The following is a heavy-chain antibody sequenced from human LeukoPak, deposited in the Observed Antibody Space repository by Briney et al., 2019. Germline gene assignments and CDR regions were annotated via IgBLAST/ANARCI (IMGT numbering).Heavy chain of an antibody. CDR3: ARVFRGVVTSNWFDP. Sequence: SETLSLTCTVSGGSITGHYWTWIRQSPGKGLEWIVFVYDNGNTNYNSSLQSRVTMSVDTSTNQLSLKMTSVTAADTAIYYCARVFRGVVTSNWFDPWGQGTLVTVSS. D-gene: IGHD2-21*02. J-gene: IGHJ5*02. CDR2: VYDNGNT. V-gene: IGHV4-59*11. CDR1: GGSITGHY.